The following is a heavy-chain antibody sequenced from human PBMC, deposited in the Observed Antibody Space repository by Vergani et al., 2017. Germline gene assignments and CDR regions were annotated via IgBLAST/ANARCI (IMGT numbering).Heavy chain of an antibody. CDR2: IRYDGTKR. CDR1: GFTFRIYG. J-gene: IGHJ6*02. Sequence: VELLESGGGLAQPGGSLRLSCIASGFTFRIYGMHWVRQAPGKGLEWVAFIRYDGTKRFYGDSVKGRFTISRDNSKNTLYLQMNSLRAEDTAVYYCARKHISNYYDSSGYYYMGYYYGMDVWGQGTTVTVSS. CDR3: ARKHISNYYDSSGYYYMGYYYGMDV. V-gene: IGHV3-30*02. D-gene: IGHD3-22*01.